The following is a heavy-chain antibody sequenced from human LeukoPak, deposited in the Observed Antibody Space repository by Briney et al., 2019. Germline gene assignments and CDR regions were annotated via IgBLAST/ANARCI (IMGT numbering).Heavy chain of an antibody. CDR1: GDSISSSNFY. CDR2: MYENEST. J-gene: IGHJ4*02. CDR3: VRVISGTHFDY. V-gene: IGHV4-61*05. D-gene: IGHD2-15*01. Sequence: PSETLSLTCTVSGDSISSSNFYWGWIRQPPGKGLEWIGYMYENESTRYNPSLKSRVTISLDTSKKQFSLRLTSVTAADTAVYYCVRVISGTHFDYWGQGTLVTVSS.